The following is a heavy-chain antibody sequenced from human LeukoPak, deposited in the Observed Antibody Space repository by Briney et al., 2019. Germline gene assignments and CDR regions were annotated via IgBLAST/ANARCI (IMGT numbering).Heavy chain of an antibody. V-gene: IGHV3-23*01. CDR3: AKGGYDYVEVGYFDS. D-gene: IGHD5-12*01. Sequence: GGALRLSCADSGFNFNNYAMRWVRQAPGKGGEGVSHIFASSDASFYAVSVKARFTFSTDHSKNTLYLQMNSLRAEDTALYYCAKGGYDYVEVGYFDSWGQGTLVTVSS. CDR1: GFNFNNYA. CDR2: IFASSDAS. J-gene: IGHJ4*02.